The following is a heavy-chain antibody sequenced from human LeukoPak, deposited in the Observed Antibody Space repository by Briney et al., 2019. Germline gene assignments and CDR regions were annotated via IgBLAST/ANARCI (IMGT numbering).Heavy chain of an antibody. Sequence: GGSLRLSCAASGFTFSRYWMNWVRHAPGKGLEWVASIKEDGSEKSYVDSVKGRFTISRDNAKNSLYLQMNSLRAEDTAIYYCVSCGTTTCIIRFDHWGQGTLVTVSS. CDR1: GFTFSRYW. CDR3: VSCGTTTCIIRFDH. CDR2: IKEDGSEK. D-gene: IGHD2-2*01. V-gene: IGHV3-7*01. J-gene: IGHJ4*02.